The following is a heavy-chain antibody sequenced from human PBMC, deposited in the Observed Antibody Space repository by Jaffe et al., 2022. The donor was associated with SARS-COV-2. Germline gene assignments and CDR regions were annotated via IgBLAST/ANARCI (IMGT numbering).Heavy chain of an antibody. CDR1: GYTFTDYT. CDR2: INAGNGNT. V-gene: IGHV1-3*01. J-gene: IGHJ6*03. CDR3: ARGPDYYYYMDV. Sequence: QVHLVQSGAEVKKPGASLKVSCKASGYTFTDYTMHWVRQAPGQRLEWMGWINAGNGNTKYSQKFQGRVTITRDTPAYTAYMELSSLRSEDTAVYYCARGPDYYYYMDVWGKGTTVTVSS.